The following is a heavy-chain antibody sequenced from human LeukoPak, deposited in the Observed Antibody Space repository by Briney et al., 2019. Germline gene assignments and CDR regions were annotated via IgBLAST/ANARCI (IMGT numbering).Heavy chain of an antibody. D-gene: IGHD3-16*01. V-gene: IGHV1-69*13. J-gene: IGHJ3*02. CDR3: ARLSREARHWGDAFDI. CDR2: IIPIFGTA. Sequence: SVKVSCRASGGTFSSYAISWVRQAPGQGLEWMGGIIPIFGTANYAQKFQGRVTITADESTSTAYMELSSLRSEDTAVYYCARLSREARHWGDAFDIWGQGTMVTVSS. CDR1: GGTFSSYA.